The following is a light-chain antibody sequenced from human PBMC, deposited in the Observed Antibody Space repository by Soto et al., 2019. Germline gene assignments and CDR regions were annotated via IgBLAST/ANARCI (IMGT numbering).Light chain of an antibody. V-gene: IGKV3-20*01. CDR2: GAS. CDR1: QSVSSSY. Sequence: EIVLTQSPGTLSLSPGERATLSCRASQSVSSSYLAWYQQKPGQAPRLLIYGASSRATGIPDRFSGSGSGTDFTLTISRLEPEDFPVYYCQQYGSSPPTTFGPGTKVDIK. CDR3: QQYGSSPPTT. J-gene: IGKJ3*01.